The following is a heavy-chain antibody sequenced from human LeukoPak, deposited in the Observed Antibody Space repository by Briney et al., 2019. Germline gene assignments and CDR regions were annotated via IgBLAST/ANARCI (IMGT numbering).Heavy chain of an antibody. Sequence: GGTLSLSCAASGFIDSTDYMSWVRQAPGKGLEWVSLIYDGGRTYYAGSVKGRFTISRDNSKSTLYLQMNSLRAEDTAVYYCARGAGYPFYMDVWGKGTTVTVSS. CDR1: GFIDSTDY. CDR3: ARGAGYPFYMDV. CDR2: IYDGGRT. V-gene: IGHV3-66*02. D-gene: IGHD5-18*01. J-gene: IGHJ6*03.